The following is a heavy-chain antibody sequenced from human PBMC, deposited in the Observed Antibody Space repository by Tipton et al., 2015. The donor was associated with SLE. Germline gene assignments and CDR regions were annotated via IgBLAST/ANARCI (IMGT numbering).Heavy chain of an antibody. CDR1: GFTFSSYS. CDR3: ATTGCIVCHLDY. D-gene: IGHD3-16*02. Sequence: SLRLSCAASGFTFSSYSMNWVRQAPGKGLEWVSSISSSSSYIYYADSVKGRFTISRDNAKNSLYLQMNSLRAEDTAVYYCATTGCIVCHLDYWGQGTLVTVSS. CDR2: ISSSSSYI. V-gene: IGHV3-21*04. J-gene: IGHJ4*02.